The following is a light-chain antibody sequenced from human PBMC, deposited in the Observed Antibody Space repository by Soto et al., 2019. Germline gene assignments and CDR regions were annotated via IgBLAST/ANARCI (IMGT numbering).Light chain of an antibody. CDR3: QESSSTPYI. Sequence: DIQMTQSPSSLSASVGDRVTITCRASRTINNFLSWYQQEPGQPPKLLIYGASRLQSGVPSRFSGSGSGTDFILTISDLQTEDVAFYVCQESSSTPYIFGQGNKLEVK. CDR2: GAS. J-gene: IGKJ2*01. CDR1: RTINNF. V-gene: IGKV1-39*01.